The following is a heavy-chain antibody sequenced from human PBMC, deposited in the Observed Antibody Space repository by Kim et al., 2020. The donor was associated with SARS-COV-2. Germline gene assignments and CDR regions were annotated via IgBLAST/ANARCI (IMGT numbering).Heavy chain of an antibody. V-gene: IGHV3-53*01. CDR3: ARDFGYYGSGSYRDV. J-gene: IGHJ6*02. D-gene: IGHD3-10*01. Sequence: DSVKGRFTISRDNSKNTLYLQMNSLRAEDTAVYYCARDFGYYGSGSYRDVWGQGTTVTVSS.